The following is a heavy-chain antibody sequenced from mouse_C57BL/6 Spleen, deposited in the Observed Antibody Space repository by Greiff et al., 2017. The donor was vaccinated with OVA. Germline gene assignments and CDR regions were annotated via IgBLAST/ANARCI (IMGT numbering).Heavy chain of an antibody. CDR3: LRHYYDEGWFAY. Sequence: EVKLVESGGGLVQPKGSLKLSCAASGFSFNTYAMNWVRQAPGKGLEWVARIRSKSNNYATYYADSVKDRFTISRDDSESMLYLQMNNLKTEDTAMYYCLRHYYDEGWFAYWGQGTLVTVSA. CDR1: GFSFNTYA. J-gene: IGHJ3*01. V-gene: IGHV10-1*01. CDR2: IRSKSNNYAT. D-gene: IGHD1-1*01.